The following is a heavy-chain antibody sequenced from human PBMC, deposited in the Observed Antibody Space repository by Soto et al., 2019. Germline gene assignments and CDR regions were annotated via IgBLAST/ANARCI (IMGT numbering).Heavy chain of an antibody. CDR2: ISSAGEYA. D-gene: IGHD1-1*01. V-gene: IGHV3-11*06. CDR3: VRDNWNVDY. J-gene: IGHJ4*02. Sequence: VGSLRLSCAASVFTFYRYYMTWVRQAPGEGLEWISYISSAGEYADYADSVKGRFTISRDNARNSLFLQMNSLRVEDTAVYYCVRDNWNVDYWGRGTLVTVSS. CDR1: VFTFYRYY.